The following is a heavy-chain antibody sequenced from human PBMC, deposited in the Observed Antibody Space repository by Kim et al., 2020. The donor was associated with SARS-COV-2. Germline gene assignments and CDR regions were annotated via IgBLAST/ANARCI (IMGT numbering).Heavy chain of an antibody. Sequence: GGSLRLSCAASGFTFSTYGMHWVRQAPGKGLEWVAVISYDGSNKYYADSVKGRFTISRDNSKNTLYLQMNSLRAEDTAVYYCAKDLSPLPRGYSSSPDYWGQGTLVTVSS. D-gene: IGHD6-13*01. CDR1: GFTFSTYG. CDR2: ISYDGSNK. CDR3: AKDLSPLPRGYSSSPDY. J-gene: IGHJ4*02. V-gene: IGHV3-30*18.